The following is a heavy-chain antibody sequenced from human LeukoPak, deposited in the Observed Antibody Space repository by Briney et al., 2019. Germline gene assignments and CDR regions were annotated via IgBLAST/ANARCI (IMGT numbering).Heavy chain of an antibody. J-gene: IGHJ5*02. CDR1: GFTFSSYW. CDR2: MNQDGSEK. D-gene: IGHD3-3*01. V-gene: IGHV3-7*01. Sequence: PGGSLRLSCAASGFTFSSYWMSWVRQAPGKGLEWVANMNQDGSEKYYVDSVKGRFTISRDNAKNSLYLQMNNLRAEDTAVYYCARDLRFLVTWGQGTLVTVSS. CDR3: ARDLRFLVT.